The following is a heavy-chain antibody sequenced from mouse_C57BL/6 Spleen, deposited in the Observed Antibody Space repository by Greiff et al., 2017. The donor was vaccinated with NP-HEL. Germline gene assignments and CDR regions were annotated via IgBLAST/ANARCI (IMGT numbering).Heavy chain of an antibody. V-gene: IGHV14-4*01. CDR1: GFNITDDY. CDR3: TTGYYFDY. Sequence: VQLQQSGAELVRPGASVKLSCTASGFNITDDYMHWVKQRPEQGLEWIGWIDPENGDTEYASKFQGKATITADTSSNTAYLQLSSLTSEDTAVYYCTTGYYFDYWGQGTTLTVSS. CDR2: IDPENGDT. J-gene: IGHJ2*01.